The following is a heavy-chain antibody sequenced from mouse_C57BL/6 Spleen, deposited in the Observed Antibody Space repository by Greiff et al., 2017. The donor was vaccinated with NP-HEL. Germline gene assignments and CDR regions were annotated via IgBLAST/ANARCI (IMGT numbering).Heavy chain of an antibody. Sequence: VQLQQSGPELVKPGASVKIPCKASGYTFTDYNMDWVKQSHGKSLEWIGDINPNNGGTIYNQKFKGKATLTVDKSSSTAYMELRSLTSEDTAVYYCARKGNYDAMVYWGQGTSVTVSS. CDR3: ARKGNYDAMVY. D-gene: IGHD2-1*01. CDR2: INPNNGGT. J-gene: IGHJ4*01. CDR1: GYTFTDYN. V-gene: IGHV1-18*01.